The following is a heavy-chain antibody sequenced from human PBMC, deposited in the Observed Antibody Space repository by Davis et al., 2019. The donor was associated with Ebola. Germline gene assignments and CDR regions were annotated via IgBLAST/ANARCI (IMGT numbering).Heavy chain of an antibody. Sequence: SETLSLTCTVSGGSISSGSYYWSWIRQPAGKGLEWIGHIYTSGSTNYNPSLKSRVTISVDTSKNQFSLKLSSVTAADTAVYYCARDPYYYDSSGYYYFDYWGQGTLVTVSS. J-gene: IGHJ4*02. CDR2: IYTSGST. CDR1: GGSISSGSYY. D-gene: IGHD3-22*01. V-gene: IGHV4-61*09. CDR3: ARDPYYYDSSGYYYFDY.